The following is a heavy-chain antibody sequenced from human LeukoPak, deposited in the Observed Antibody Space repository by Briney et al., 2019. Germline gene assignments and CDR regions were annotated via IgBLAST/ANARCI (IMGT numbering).Heavy chain of an antibody. D-gene: IGHD5-18*01. V-gene: IGHV4-61*02. CDR3: ARGPTWIQLWDAFDI. CDR2: IYTSGST. Sequence: SQTLSLTCTVSGGSISSGSYYWSWIRQPAGKGLEWIGRIYTSGSTNYNPSLKSRVTISVDTSKNQFSLKLSSVTAADTAVYYCARGPTWIQLWDAFDIWGQGTMVTVSS. CDR1: GGSISSGSYY. J-gene: IGHJ3*02.